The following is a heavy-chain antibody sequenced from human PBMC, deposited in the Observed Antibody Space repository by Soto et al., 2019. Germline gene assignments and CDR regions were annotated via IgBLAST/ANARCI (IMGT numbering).Heavy chain of an antibody. CDR3: ARDSLYDYIWGSYRL. Sequence: GGSLRLSCAASGFPFSSYSMNWVRQAPGKGLEWVSSISSSSSYIYYADSVKGRFTISRDNAKNSLYLQMNSLRAEDTAVYYCARDSLYDYIWGSYRLWGQGTLVTVSS. J-gene: IGHJ4*02. CDR2: ISSSSSYI. D-gene: IGHD3-16*02. V-gene: IGHV3-21*01. CDR1: GFPFSSYS.